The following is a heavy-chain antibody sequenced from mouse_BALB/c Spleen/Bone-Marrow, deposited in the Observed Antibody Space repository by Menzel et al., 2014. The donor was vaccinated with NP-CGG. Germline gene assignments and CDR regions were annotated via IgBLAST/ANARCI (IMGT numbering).Heavy chain of an antibody. Sequence: EVHLVESGGGLVKPGGSLKLSCAVSGFAFSSYYMSWVRQTPEKRLEWVAYISSGGGSTYYPDIVKGRFTISRDNAKNSLYLEKSNLKSEDTAIYYCTRHKLGRCFGEVWRGGTTVTVST. V-gene: IGHV5-12-1*01. CDR1: GFAFSSYY. J-gene: IGHJ1*01. CDR2: ISSGGGST. CDR3: TRHKLGRCFGEV. D-gene: IGHD4-1*01.